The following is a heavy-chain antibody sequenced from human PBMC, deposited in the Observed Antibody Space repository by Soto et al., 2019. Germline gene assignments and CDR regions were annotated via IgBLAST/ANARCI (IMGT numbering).Heavy chain of an antibody. J-gene: IGHJ5*02. CDR2: IYHSGST. CDR3: ARVPGP. Sequence: TLSLTCAVSGRSICSGGYSWSWLRQPPGKGLEWIGYIYHSGSTYYNPSLKSRVTISVDRSKNQFSLKLSSVTAADTAVYYCARVPGPWGQGTLVTVSS. V-gene: IGHV4-30-2*01. CDR1: GRSICSGGYS.